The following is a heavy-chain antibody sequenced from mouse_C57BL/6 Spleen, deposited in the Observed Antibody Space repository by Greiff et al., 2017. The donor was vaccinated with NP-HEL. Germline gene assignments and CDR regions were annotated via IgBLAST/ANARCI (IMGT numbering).Heavy chain of an antibody. CDR3: ARSYYGSSYGGD. CDR1: GYAFTNYL. J-gene: IGHJ2*01. Sequence: QVQLQQSGAELVRPGTSVKVSCKASGYAFTNYLIEWVKQRPGQGLEWIGVINPGSGGTNYNEKFKGKATLTADKSSSTAYMQLSSLTSEDSAVYFCARSYYGSSYGGDWGQGTTLTVSS. CDR2: INPGSGGT. D-gene: IGHD1-1*01. V-gene: IGHV1-54*01.